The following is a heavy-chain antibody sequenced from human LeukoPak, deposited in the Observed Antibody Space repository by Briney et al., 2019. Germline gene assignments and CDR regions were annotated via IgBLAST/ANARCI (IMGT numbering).Heavy chain of an antibody. V-gene: IGHV4-30-4*08. Sequence: SETLSLTCTVSGGSISSGDYYWSWICQPPGKGLEWIGYIYYSGSTYYNPSLKSRVTISVDTSKNQFSLKLSSVTAADTAVYYCASDSSDYYFDYWGQGTLVTVSS. CDR3: ASDSSDYYFDY. CDR1: GGSISSGDYY. D-gene: IGHD3-3*01. CDR2: IYYSGST. J-gene: IGHJ4*02.